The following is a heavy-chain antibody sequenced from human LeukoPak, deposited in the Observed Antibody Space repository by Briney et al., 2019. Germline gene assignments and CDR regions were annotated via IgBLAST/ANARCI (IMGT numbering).Heavy chain of an antibody. CDR2: INHSGST. V-gene: IGHV4-34*01. Sequence: SETLSLTCAVYGGSFSGYYWSWIRQPPGKGLEWIGEINHSGSTNYNPSLKSRVTISVDTSKNQFSLKLSSVTAADTAVYYCARCLSNDLWSGYRETKYNWFDPWGQGTLVTVSS. CDR1: GGSFSGYY. D-gene: IGHD3-3*01. J-gene: IGHJ5*02. CDR3: ARCLSNDLWSGYRETKYNWFDP.